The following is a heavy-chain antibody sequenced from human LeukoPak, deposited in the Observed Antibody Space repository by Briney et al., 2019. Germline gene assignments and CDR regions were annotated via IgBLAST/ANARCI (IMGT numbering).Heavy chain of an antibody. J-gene: IGHJ6*04. CDR2: ISSSCSTI. CDR3: AELGITMIGGV. CDR1: GFTFSSYE. Sequence: GGSLRLSCAASGFTFSSYEMNWVREAPGKGREWVSYISSSCSTIYYADSVKGRFTISRDNAKNSLYLQMNSLRAEDTAVYYCAELGITMIGGVWGKGTTVTISS. V-gene: IGHV3-48*03. D-gene: IGHD3-10*02.